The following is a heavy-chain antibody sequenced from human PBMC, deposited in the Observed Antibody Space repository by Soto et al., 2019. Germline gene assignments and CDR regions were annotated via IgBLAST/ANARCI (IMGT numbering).Heavy chain of an antibody. CDR1: GGSVSSGSYY. Sequence: PSETLSLTCTVSGGSVSSGSYYWSWIRQPPGKGLEWIGYIYYSGSTNYNPSLKSRVTISVDTSKNQFSLKLSSVTAADTAVYYRARDYYDSSGYIYFDYWGQGTLVTVSS. CDR3: ARDYYDSSGYIYFDY. D-gene: IGHD3-22*01. J-gene: IGHJ4*02. CDR2: IYYSGST. V-gene: IGHV4-61*01.